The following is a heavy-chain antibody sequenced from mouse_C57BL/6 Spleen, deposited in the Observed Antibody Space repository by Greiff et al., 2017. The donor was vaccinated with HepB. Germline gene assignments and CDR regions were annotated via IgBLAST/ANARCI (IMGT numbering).Heavy chain of an antibody. D-gene: IGHD4-1*01. Sequence: VQLQQPGAELVKPGASVKMSCKASGYTFTSYWITWVKQRPGQGLEWIGDIYPGSGSTNYNEKFKSKATLTVDTSSSTAYMQLSSLTSEDSAVYYCARERGNWAWFAYWGQGTLVTVSA. V-gene: IGHV1-55*01. CDR3: ARERGNWAWFAY. CDR2: IYPGSGST. J-gene: IGHJ3*01. CDR1: GYTFTSYW.